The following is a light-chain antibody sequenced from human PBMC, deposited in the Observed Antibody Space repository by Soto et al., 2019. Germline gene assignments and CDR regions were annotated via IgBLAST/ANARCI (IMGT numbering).Light chain of an antibody. V-gene: IGLV2-14*01. J-gene: IGLJ1*01. CDR1: SSDVGGNNA. Sequence: QSALTQPASVSGTPGQSITISCTGTSSDVGGNNAVSWYRQVPGKAPKLVIYDVTTRPSGVSNRFYGSKSGNTDSLTISGLQTEDEADYYCSSFTSSITYVFGPGTKVTVL. CDR2: DVT. CDR3: SSFTSSITYV.